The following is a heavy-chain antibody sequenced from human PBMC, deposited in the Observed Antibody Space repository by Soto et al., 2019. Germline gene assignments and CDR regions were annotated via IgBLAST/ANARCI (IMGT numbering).Heavy chain of an antibody. V-gene: IGHV1-24*01. Sequence: ASVKVSCKVSGYTLTELSMHWVRQAPGKGLEWMGGFDPEDGETIYAQKFQGRVTMTEDTSTDTAYMELSSLRSEDTAVYYCATGRLWRYYYDSSGYYPYWGQGTLVTVSS. D-gene: IGHD3-22*01. J-gene: IGHJ4*02. CDR3: ATGRLWRYYYDSSGYYPY. CDR2: FDPEDGET. CDR1: GYTLTELS.